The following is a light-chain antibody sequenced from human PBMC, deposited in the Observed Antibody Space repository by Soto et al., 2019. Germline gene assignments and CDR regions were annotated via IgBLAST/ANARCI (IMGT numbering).Light chain of an antibody. CDR1: QTVRNNY. Sequence: EFVFTQSPVTLSFSPGERATLSCRASQTVRNNYLAWYQQKPGQAPRLLIYDASSRATGIPDRFSGGGSGTDFTLTISRLEPEDFAVYYCQQFSSYPLTFGGGTKVDIK. J-gene: IGKJ4*01. V-gene: IGKV3-20*01. CDR2: DAS. CDR3: QQFSSYPLT.